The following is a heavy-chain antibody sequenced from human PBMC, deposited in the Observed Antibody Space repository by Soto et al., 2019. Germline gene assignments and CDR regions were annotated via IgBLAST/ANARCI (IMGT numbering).Heavy chain of an antibody. CDR3: ARAKGRSGYDYVGVCYYYYGMDG. J-gene: IGHJ6*02. CDR2: IYSGGST. V-gene: IGHV3-53*01. CDR1: GFTVSSNY. Sequence: LSLSCAASGFTVSSNYMSWVRQAPGKGLEGVSVIYSGGSTYYADSVKGRFTISRDNSKNTLYLQMNSLRAEDTAVYYCARAKGRSGYDYVGVCYYYYGMDGWGQGTTVTVSS. D-gene: IGHD5-12*01.